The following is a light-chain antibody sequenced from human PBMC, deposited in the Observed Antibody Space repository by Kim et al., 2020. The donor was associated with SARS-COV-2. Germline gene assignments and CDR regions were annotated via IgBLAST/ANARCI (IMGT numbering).Light chain of an antibody. Sequence: QSVTISCTGTSSDVGGSNYVSWYQQHPGKAPKLMIYDVSKRPSGVPDRFSGSKSGNTASLTISGLQAEDEADYYCCSYAGSYAHVVFGGGTQLTVL. CDR1: SSDVGGSNY. CDR2: DVS. J-gene: IGLJ2*01. CDR3: CSYAGSYAHVV. V-gene: IGLV2-11*01.